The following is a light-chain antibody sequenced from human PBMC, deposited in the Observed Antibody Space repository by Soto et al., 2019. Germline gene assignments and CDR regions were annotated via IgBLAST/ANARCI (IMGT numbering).Light chain of an antibody. J-gene: IGKJ2*01. V-gene: IGKV3-20*01. CDR3: QQYGSSSYT. CDR1: QSVSSIY. Sequence: EIVFTQSPGTLSLSPGERATLSCRASQSVSSIYLAWYQQKPGQAPRLLIYGASSRATGIPDRFSGSGSGTDFTLTISRLEPEDFAVYYCQQYGSSSYTFGQGTKLEIK. CDR2: GAS.